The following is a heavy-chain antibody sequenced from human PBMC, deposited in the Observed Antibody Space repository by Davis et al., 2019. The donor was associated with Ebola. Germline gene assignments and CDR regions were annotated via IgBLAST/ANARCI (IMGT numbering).Heavy chain of an antibody. V-gene: IGHV4-4*02. D-gene: IGHD6-19*01. J-gene: IGHJ2*01. CDR3: ARRNSGWYFDL. CDR2: INHSGST. CDR1: GGSISSSNW. Sequence: MPSETLSLTCAVSGGSISSSNWWSWVRQPPGKGLEWIGEINHSGSTNYNPSLKSRVTISVDTSKNQFSLKLSSVTAADTAVYYCARRNSGWYFDLWGRGTLVTVSS.